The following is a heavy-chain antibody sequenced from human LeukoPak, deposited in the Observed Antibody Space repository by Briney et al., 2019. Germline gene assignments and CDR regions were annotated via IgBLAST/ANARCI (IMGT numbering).Heavy chain of an antibody. CDR1: GGSIISNRHY. V-gene: IGHV4-61*09. CDR3: ARDVGGISGAFDI. J-gene: IGHJ3*02. D-gene: IGHD3-10*01. CDR2: IYSSGNT. Sequence: SQTLSLTCTVSGGSIISNRHYWSWIRQPAGKGLEWIGHIYSSGNTKYNPSLKSRLAMSIDSSKNQFSLILTSVTAADTAVYYCARDVGGISGAFDIWGQGTMVTVSS.